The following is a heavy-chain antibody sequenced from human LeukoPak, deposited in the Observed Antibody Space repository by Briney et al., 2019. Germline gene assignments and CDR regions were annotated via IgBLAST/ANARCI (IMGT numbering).Heavy chain of an antibody. J-gene: IGHJ4*02. Sequence: SETLSLTCTVSGGSISSSSYYWGWIRPPPGKGLEWIGSIYYSGSTYYNPSLRSRVTISVHTSKNQFSLKLSSVTAADTAVYYCARSIRYSSGWRFDYWGQGTLATVSS. CDR1: GGSISSSSYY. CDR3: ARSIRYSSGWRFDY. V-gene: IGHV4-39*01. CDR2: IYYSGST. D-gene: IGHD6-19*01.